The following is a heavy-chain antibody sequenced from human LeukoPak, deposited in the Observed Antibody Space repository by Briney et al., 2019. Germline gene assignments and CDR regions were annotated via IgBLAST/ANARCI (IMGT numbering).Heavy chain of an antibody. CDR3: AQQVGYCSSGNCYFTY. Sequence: GSLRLSCAASGFSFKSYAMSWVRQAPGKGLEWVSAINNDGDSTYSADSVKGRFTVSRDNSKNTLYLQMNSLRAEDAAVYYCAQQVGYCSSGNCYFTYWGQGTLVTVSS. V-gene: IGHV3-23*01. J-gene: IGHJ1*01. CDR2: INNDGDST. CDR1: GFSFKSYA. D-gene: IGHD2-15*01.